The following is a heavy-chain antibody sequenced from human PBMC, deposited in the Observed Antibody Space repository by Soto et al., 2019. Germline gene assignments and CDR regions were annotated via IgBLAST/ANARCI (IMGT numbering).Heavy chain of an antibody. CDR2: INHSGST. J-gene: IGHJ5*02. V-gene: IGHV4-34*01. D-gene: IGHD3-10*01. CDR3: ARGRSMWSGSGRDNWFDP. CDR1: GGSFSGYY. Sequence: SETLSLTCAVYGGSFSGYYWSWIRQPPGKGLEWIGEINHSGSTNYNPSLKSRVTISVDTSKNQFSLKLSSVTAADTAVYYCARGRSMWSGSGRDNWFDPWGQGTLVTVSS.